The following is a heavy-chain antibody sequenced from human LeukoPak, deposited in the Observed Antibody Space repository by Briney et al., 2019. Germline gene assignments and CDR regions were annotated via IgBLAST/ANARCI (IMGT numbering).Heavy chain of an antibody. CDR2: FDPEDGET. CDR3: ATARYCSSTSCYYYYYGMDV. CDR1: GYTLTELS. J-gene: IGHJ6*02. D-gene: IGHD2-2*01. Sequence: ASVKVSCKVSGYTLTELSMHWARQAPGKGLEWMGGFDPEDGETIYAQKFQGRVTMTEDTSTDTAYMELSSLRSEDTAVYYCATARYCSSTSCYYYYYGMDVWGQGTTVTVSS. V-gene: IGHV1-24*01.